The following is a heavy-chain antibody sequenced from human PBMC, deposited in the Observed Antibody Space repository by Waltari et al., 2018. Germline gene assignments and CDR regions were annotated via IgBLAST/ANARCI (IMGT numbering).Heavy chain of an antibody. Sequence: QLQLQEYGSGLVKPSQTLSITCAVSGGSISSGGYSWSWIRQPPGKGLEWIGYIYHSGSTYYNPSLKSRVTISVDRSKNQFSLKLSSVTAADTAVYYCARDGARAFDIWGQGTMVTVSS. J-gene: IGHJ3*02. D-gene: IGHD3-16*01. CDR2: IYHSGST. V-gene: IGHV4-30-2*01. CDR3: ARDGARAFDI. CDR1: GGSISSGGYS.